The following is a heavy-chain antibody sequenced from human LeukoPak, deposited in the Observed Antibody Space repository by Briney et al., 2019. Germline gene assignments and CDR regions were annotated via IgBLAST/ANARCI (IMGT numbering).Heavy chain of an antibody. CDR2: ISGDGNST. D-gene: IGHD3-22*01. V-gene: IGHV3-43*02. CDR3: ATNFGAYYYDTSGYYDF. CDR1: GFTFDDYA. Sequence: GSLRLSCAASGFTFDDYAMHWVRQAPGKGLEWVCLISGDGNSTYYADSVKGRFTISRDNSKNSLYLQMNSLRTEDTAFYYCATNFGAYYYDTSGYYDFWGQGTLVTVSS. J-gene: IGHJ4*02.